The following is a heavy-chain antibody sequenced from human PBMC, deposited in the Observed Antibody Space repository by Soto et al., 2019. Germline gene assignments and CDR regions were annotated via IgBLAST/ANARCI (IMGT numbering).Heavy chain of an antibody. CDR3: ARPDYGDYVTF. CDR1: GYTFTKYW. Sequence: EVQLVQSGAEVKKPGESLKISCKASGYTFTKYWIGWVRQMPGKGLEWMGIIYPGDSEIKYSPSFQGQVIISADTSISTAFLQWTSLKASDTAMYYCARPDYGDYVTFWGRGTLVTVSS. D-gene: IGHD4-17*01. CDR2: IYPGDSEI. J-gene: IGHJ4*02. V-gene: IGHV5-51*01.